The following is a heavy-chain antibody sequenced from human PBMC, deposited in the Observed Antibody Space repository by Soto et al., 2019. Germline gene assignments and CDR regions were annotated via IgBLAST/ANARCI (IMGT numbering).Heavy chain of an antibody. CDR1: GFTFSSYS. Sequence: GGSLRLSCAASGFTFSSYSMNWVRQAPGKGLEWVSSISSSSSYIYYADSVKGRFTISRDNAKNSLYLQMNGLRAEDTAVYYCARDEARYQPGTGRGMDVWGQGTTVTVSS. V-gene: IGHV3-21*01. CDR3: ARDEARYQPGTGRGMDV. J-gene: IGHJ6*02. CDR2: ISSSSSYI. D-gene: IGHD3-10*01.